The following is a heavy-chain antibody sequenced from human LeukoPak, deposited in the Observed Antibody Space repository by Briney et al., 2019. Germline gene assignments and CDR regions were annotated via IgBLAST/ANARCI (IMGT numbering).Heavy chain of an antibody. J-gene: IGHJ4*02. D-gene: IGHD2-15*01. CDR2: IRSRAYGRTT. V-gene: IGHV3-49*04. CDR1: GFTFGDYA. Sequence: GRALSLSCTASGFTFGDYAISWVRQAPGKGLEWVGFIRSRAYGRTTEHAASVKGRFTISRDDSKSIAYLQMNSLRTEDTAVYYCTRLVGYCSGGSCYEKVVFHYWGQGTLVTVSS. CDR3: TRLVGYCSGGSCYEKVVFHY.